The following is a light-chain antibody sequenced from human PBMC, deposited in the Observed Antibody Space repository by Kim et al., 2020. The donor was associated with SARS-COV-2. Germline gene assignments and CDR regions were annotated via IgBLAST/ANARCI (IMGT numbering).Light chain of an antibody. Sequence: SPGERATLSCRASQTINNKLVWYQQKPGQAPRLLIYDATTRATGVPARFIGSGSETDFTLTISSLQSEDFAVYYCHQSNDWPPLTFGQGTKVDIK. CDR1: QTINNK. CDR3: HQSNDWPPLT. V-gene: IGKV3-15*01. CDR2: DAT. J-gene: IGKJ1*01.